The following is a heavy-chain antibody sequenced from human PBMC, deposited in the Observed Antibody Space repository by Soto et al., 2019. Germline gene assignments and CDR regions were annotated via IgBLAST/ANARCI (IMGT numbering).Heavy chain of an antibody. CDR2: IIPIFGTA. D-gene: IGHD3-22*01. CDR1: GGTFSSYA. V-gene: IGHV1-69*01. CDR3: ARVPIDSSGYYETPPVSWFDP. Sequence: QVQLVQSGAEVKKPGSSVKVSCKASGGTFSSYAISWVRQAPGQGLEWMGGIIPIFGTANYAQKFQGRVTITADESTSTAYMELSSLRSEDTAVYYCARVPIDSSGYYETPPVSWFDPWGQGTLVTVSS. J-gene: IGHJ5*02.